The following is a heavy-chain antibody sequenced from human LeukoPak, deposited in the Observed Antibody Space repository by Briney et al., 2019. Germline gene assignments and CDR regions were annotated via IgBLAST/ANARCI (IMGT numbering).Heavy chain of an antibody. V-gene: IGHV3-74*01. D-gene: IGHD1-14*01. J-gene: IGHJ5*02. Sequence: GGSLRLSCAASGFTFSNYWMHWVRQAPGKGLVWVSRINTDGSSTTYADSVKGRFTISRDNSKNTLYLQMNSLRAEDTAVYYCAKDLTLDWFDPWGQGTLVTVSS. CDR1: GFTFSNYW. CDR3: AKDLTLDWFDP. CDR2: INTDGSST.